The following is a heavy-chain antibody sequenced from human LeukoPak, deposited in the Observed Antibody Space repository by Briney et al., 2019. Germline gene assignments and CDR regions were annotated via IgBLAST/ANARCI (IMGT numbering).Heavy chain of an antibody. J-gene: IGHJ6*04. D-gene: IGHD6-19*01. CDR3: ARSLFLTAVAATAPRYYYYYGMDV. CDR1: GFTFSGYS. CDR2: ISSSSSYT. Sequence: GGSLRLSCAASGFTFSGYSMNWVRQAPGKGLEWVSSISSSSSYTNYADSVKGRFTISRDNAKNSLYLQMNSLRAEDTAVYYCARSLFLTAVAATAPRYYYYYGMDVWGKGTTVTVSS. V-gene: IGHV3-21*01.